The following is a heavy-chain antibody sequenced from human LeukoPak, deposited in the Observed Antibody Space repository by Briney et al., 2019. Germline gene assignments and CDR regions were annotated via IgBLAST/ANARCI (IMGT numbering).Heavy chain of an antibody. V-gene: IGHV4-4*07. D-gene: IGHD3-22*01. CDR2: TSGTG. Sequence: SETLSLTCTVSGDSISNHYVGWIRQPAGKGLEWIGITSGTGNYNPSLKSRVSLSVDTSRNRFSLKLSSVTAADTAMYYCARDNQWLNAFDIWGQGTMVTVSS. J-gene: IGHJ3*02. CDR3: ARDNQWLNAFDI. CDR1: GDSISNHY.